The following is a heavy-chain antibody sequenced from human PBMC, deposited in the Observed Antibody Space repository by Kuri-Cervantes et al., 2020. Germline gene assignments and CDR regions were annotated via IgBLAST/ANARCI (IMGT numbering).Heavy chain of an antibody. CDR1: GFTFSNAW. V-gene: IGHV3-15*01. CDR2: IKSKTDGGTT. CDR3: AKLPVTYYYGSGLGDWYFDL. D-gene: IGHD3-10*01. Sequence: GESLKISCAASGFTFSNAWMSWVRQAPGKGLEWVGRIKSKTDGGTTDYAAPVKGRFTISRDNSKNTLYLQMNSLRAEDTAVYYCAKLPVTYYYGSGLGDWYFDLWGRGTLVTVSS. J-gene: IGHJ2*01.